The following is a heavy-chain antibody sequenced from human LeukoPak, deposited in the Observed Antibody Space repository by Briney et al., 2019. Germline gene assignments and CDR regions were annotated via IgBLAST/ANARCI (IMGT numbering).Heavy chain of an antibody. V-gene: IGHV3-30-3*01. D-gene: IGHD3-22*01. CDR2: ISYDGSNK. CDR1: GFTFSSYA. J-gene: IGHJ4*02. Sequence: GGSLRLSCAASGFTFSSYAMHWVRQAPGKGLEWVAVISYDGSNKYYADSVKGRFTISRDNSKNTLYLQMNSLRAEDTAVYYCATTLRITMIVVARFDYWGQGTLVTVSS. CDR3: ATTLRITMIVVARFDY.